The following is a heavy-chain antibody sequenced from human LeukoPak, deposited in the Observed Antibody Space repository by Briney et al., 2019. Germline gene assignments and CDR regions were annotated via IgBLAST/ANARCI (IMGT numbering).Heavy chain of an antibody. J-gene: IGHJ4*02. D-gene: IGHD3-16*02. CDR2: INHSGST. V-gene: IGHV4-34*01. CDR3: ARGLIGYYFDY. CDR1: GGSFSGYY. Sequence: PSETLSLTCAAYGGSFSGYYWSWIRQPPGKGLEWIGEINHSGSTNYNPSLKSRVTISVDTSKNQFSLKLSSVTAADTAVYYCARGLIGYYFDYWGQGTLVTVSS.